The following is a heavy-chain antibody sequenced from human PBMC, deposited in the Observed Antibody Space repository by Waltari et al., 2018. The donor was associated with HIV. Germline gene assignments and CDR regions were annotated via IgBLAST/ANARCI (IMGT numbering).Heavy chain of an antibody. Sequence: EVQLLESGGGLVQPGQYLRISWTDPGLSFVPYAMSWVRQAPGKGLEWVSAISGTGDHTFYADSVKGRFTISRDNSKRTLYLQMNSRRAEDTALYYCARHSSSHPYYYAMDVWGQGTTVTVSS. V-gene: IGHV3-23*01. CDR1: GLSFVPYA. J-gene: IGHJ6*02. CDR3: ARHSSSHPYYYAMDV. CDR2: ISGTGDHT. D-gene: IGHD6-13*01.